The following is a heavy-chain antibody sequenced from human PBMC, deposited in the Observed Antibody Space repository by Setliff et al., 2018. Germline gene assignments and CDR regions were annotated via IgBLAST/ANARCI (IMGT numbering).Heavy chain of an antibody. J-gene: IGHJ4*02. V-gene: IGHV1-18*01. Sequence: ASVKVSCKASGYTFTSYGISWVRQAPGQGLEWVGWISAYSGNTNYAQKLQGRGTMTTETSTSTAYMELRSLRSDDTAVYYCARVPRLEWLLPTFDSWGQGTLVTVSS. D-gene: IGHD3-3*01. CDR1: GYTFTSYG. CDR3: ARVPRLEWLLPTFDS. CDR2: ISAYSGNT.